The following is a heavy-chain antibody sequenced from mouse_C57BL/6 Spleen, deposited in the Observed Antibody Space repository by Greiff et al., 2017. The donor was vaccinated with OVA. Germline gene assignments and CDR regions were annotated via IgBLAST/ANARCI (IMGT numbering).Heavy chain of an antibody. J-gene: IGHJ4*01. CDR2: ISNGGGST. V-gene: IGHV5-12*01. CDR3: ARRSGLLYAMDY. CDR1: GFTFSDYY. Sequence: EVHLVESGGGLVQPGGSLKLSCAASGFTFSDYYMYWVRQTPEKRLEWVAYISNGGGSTYYPDTVKGRFTISRDNAKNTLYLQMSRLKSEDTAMYYCARRSGLLYAMDYWGQGTSVTVSS. D-gene: IGHD2-10*01.